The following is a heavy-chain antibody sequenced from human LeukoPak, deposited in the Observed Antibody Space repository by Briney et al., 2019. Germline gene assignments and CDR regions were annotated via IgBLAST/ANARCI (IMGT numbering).Heavy chain of an antibody. CDR3: AKSSISPAADFDY. V-gene: IGHV5-51*01. CDR2: INPADSEI. CDR1: GYSFITYW. D-gene: IGHD6-13*01. J-gene: IGHJ4*02. Sequence: GESLKISCKGSGYSFITYWIGWVRQMPGQGLEWMGIINPADSEIRYSPSFQGQVTISADKSITTAYLQWSSLRASDTAMYYCAKSSISPAADFDYWGQGTLVTVSS.